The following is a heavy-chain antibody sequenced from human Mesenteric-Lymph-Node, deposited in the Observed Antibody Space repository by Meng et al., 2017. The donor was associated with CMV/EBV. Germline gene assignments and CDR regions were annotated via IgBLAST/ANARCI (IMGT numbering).Heavy chain of an antibody. V-gene: IGHV1-24*01. J-gene: IGHJ3*02. Sequence: ASVKVSCKVSGYTLTELSMHWVRQAPGKGLEWMGRFDLEDGETIYAQKFQGRVTMTTDTSTSTAYMELRSLRSDDTAVYYCARDTAAYAFDIWGQGTMVTVSS. CDR3: ARDTAAYAFDI. D-gene: IGHD2-15*01. CDR1: GYTLTELS. CDR2: FDLEDGET.